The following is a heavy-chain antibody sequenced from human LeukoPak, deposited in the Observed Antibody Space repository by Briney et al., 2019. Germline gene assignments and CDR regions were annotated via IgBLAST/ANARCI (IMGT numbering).Heavy chain of an antibody. J-gene: IGHJ4*02. V-gene: IGHV3-23*01. CDR3: AKDFVAAIAAHFDY. Sequence: GGSLRLSCAASGFTFSSYAMSWVRQAPGKGLEWVSAISGSGGSTYYADSVKGRFTISRDNSKNTLDLQMNSLRAEDTAVYYCAKDFVAAIAAHFDYWGQGTLVTVSS. CDR2: ISGSGGST. D-gene: IGHD6-6*01. CDR1: GFTFSSYA.